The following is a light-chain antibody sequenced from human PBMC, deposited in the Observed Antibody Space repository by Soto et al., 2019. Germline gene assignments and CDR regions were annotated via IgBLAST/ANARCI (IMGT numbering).Light chain of an antibody. J-gene: IGKJ1*01. CDR3: QQYNNWPPDRT. CDR1: QSVSTY. Sequence: ETVLTQSPATLSLSPGERAILSCRASQSVSTYLAWYQQKPGQAPRLLISDASNRATGIPARFSGSGSGTDFTLTISSLQSEDFAIYFCQQYNNWPPDRTFGQGTKVEIK. V-gene: IGKV3-11*01. CDR2: DAS.